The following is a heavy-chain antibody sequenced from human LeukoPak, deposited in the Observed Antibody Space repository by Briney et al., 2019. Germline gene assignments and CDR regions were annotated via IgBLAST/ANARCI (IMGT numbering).Heavy chain of an antibody. CDR1: GYTFTSYD. V-gene: IGHV1-8*03. D-gene: IGHD1-20*01. Sequence: ASVKVSCKASGYTFTSYDINWVRQATGQGLEWMGWMNPNSGNTGYAQKFQGRVTITRNTSISTAYMDLSRLTSDDTAVYYCARGLINGHDFDYWGQGTLVTVSS. CDR3: ARGLINGHDFDY. CDR2: MNPNSGNT. J-gene: IGHJ4*02.